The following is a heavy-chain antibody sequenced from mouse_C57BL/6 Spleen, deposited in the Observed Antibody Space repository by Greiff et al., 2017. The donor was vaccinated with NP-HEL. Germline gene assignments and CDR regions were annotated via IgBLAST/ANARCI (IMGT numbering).Heavy chain of an antibody. Sequence: VQLQQSGAELVKPGASVKMSCKASGYTFTSYWITWVKQRPGQGLEWIGDIYPGSGSTNYNEKFKSKATLTVDTSSSTAYMQLSSLTSEDSAVYYLARAYGNPAMDYWGQGTSVTVSS. CDR2: IYPGSGST. J-gene: IGHJ4*01. CDR3: ARAYGNPAMDY. CDR1: GYTFTSYW. D-gene: IGHD2-1*01. V-gene: IGHV1-55*01.